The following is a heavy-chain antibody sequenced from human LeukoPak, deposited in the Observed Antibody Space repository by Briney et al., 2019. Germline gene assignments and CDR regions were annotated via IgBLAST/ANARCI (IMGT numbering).Heavy chain of an antibody. CDR3: AKDHATIPGGFYFDY. Sequence: PGGSLRLSCAAPGFTFSSYAMSWVRQAPGKGLEWVSAISGSGGSTYYADSVKGRFTISRDNSKNTLYLQMNSLRAEDTAVYYCAKDHATIPGGFYFDYWGQGTLVTVSS. CDR1: GFTFSSYA. CDR2: ISGSGGST. V-gene: IGHV3-23*01. J-gene: IGHJ4*02. D-gene: IGHD5-12*01.